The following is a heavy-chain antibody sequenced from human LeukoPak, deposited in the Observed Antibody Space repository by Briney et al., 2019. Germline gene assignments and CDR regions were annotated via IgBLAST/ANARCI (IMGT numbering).Heavy chain of an antibody. CDR2: IYYSGST. J-gene: IGHJ6*03. CDR1: GDSISSYY. V-gene: IGHV4-59*01. CDR3: AIVTMVRGPSSYYYYMDV. D-gene: IGHD3-10*01. Sequence: SETLSLTCTVSGDSISSYYWSWIRQPPGKGLEWIGYIYYSGSTNYNPSLKSRVTISVDTSKNQFSLKLSSVTAADTAVYYCAIVTMVRGPSSYYYYMDVWGKGTTVTISS.